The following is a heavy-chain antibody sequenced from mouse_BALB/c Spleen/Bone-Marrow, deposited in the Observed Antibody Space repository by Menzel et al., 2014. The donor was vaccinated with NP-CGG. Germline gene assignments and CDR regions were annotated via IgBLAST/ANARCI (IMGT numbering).Heavy chain of an antibody. Sequence: EVKVVESGGGLVKPGGSLKLSCAASGFTFSDYYMYWVRQTPEKRLEWVATISDGGSYTYYPDSVKGRFTISRDNAKNNLYLQMRSLKSEDTAMYYCARVSYDYFDYWGQGTTLTVSS. J-gene: IGHJ2*01. CDR1: GFTFSDYY. CDR3: ARVSYDYFDY. D-gene: IGHD2-4*01. CDR2: ISDGGSYT. V-gene: IGHV5-4*02.